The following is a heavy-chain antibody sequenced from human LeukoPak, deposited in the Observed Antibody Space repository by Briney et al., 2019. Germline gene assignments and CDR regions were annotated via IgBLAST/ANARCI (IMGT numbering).Heavy chain of an antibody. CDR1: GGSISSYY. Sequence: SETLSLTCTVSGGSISSYYWSWIRQPPGKGLEWIGYIYYSGSTNYNPSLKSRVTISVDTSKNQFSLKLSSVTAADMAVYYCARDRQPGRAFDIWGQGTMVTVSS. CDR2: IYYSGST. CDR3: ARDRQPGRAFDI. V-gene: IGHV4-59*01. D-gene: IGHD6-13*01. J-gene: IGHJ3*02.